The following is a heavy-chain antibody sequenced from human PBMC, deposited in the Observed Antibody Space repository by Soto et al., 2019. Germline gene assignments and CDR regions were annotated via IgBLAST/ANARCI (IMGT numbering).Heavy chain of an antibody. D-gene: IGHD2-8*02. Sequence: GGSLRLSCAASGFTFSDYYMSWIRQAPGRGLEWVANINSDGSETNYVDSVKGRFTISRDNAKNSLYVQMNSLRAEDTAVYYCAVLGYYYMDVWGKGTTVTVSS. J-gene: IGHJ6*03. CDR1: GFTFSDYY. CDR3: AVLGYYYMDV. CDR2: INSDGSET. V-gene: IGHV3-11*06.